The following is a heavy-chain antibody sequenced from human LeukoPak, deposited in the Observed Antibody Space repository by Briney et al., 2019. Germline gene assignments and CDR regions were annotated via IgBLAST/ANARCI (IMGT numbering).Heavy chain of an antibody. CDR2: IDTDGSST. Sequence: GGSLILSCAAYGFTFGNYWMHWVRQAPGKGLVWVSRIDTDGSSTGDADSVRGRVTISRDNAKNTLYLQMNSLGADDTAVYYCARTAPFYAMIQDWYFDLWGRGTLVTVSS. J-gene: IGHJ2*01. D-gene: IGHD3-22*01. CDR1: GFTFGNYW. V-gene: IGHV3-74*01. CDR3: ARTAPFYAMIQDWYFDL.